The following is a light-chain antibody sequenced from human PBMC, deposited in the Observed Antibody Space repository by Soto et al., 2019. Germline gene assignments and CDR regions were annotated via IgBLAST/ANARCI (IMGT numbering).Light chain of an antibody. Sequence: QSVLTQPASVSGSPGQSITISCTGTSSDVGGYNYVSWYQQHPGKAPKLMIYDVSNRPSGVSNRFSGSKSGNTASLTISGLPAEDEADYYCSSYTSSTTLKVFGGGTKLTVL. V-gene: IGLV2-14*03. CDR2: DVS. CDR3: SSYTSSTTLKV. J-gene: IGLJ2*01. CDR1: SSDVGGYNY.